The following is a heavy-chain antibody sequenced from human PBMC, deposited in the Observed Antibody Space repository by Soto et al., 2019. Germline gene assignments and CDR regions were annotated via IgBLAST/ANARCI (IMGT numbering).Heavy chain of an antibody. V-gene: IGHV4-59*08. J-gene: IGHJ6*03. CDR1: GGSISSYY. CDR2: IYYSGST. CDR3: ARRSYSSSYYYYYYKDV. Sequence: SETLSLTCTVSGGSISSYYWSWIRQPPGKGLEWIGYIYYSGSTNYNPSLKSRVTISVDTSKNQFSLKLSSVTAADTAVYYYARRSYSSSYYYYYYKDVWGKGTTVTVSS. D-gene: IGHD6-6*01.